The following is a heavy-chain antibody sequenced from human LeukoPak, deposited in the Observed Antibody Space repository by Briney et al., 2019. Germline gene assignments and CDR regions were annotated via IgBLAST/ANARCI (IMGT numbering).Heavy chain of an antibody. CDR2: IIPIFGTA. Sequence: SVKVSRKASGGTFSSYAISWVRQAPGQGLEWMGRIIPIFGTANYAQKFQGRVAITTDESTSTAYMELSSLRSEDTAVYYCARDCSSTSCYGQLPSYYFDYWGQGTLVTVSS. V-gene: IGHV1-69*05. D-gene: IGHD2-2*01. CDR3: ARDCSSTSCYGQLPSYYFDY. CDR1: GGTFSSYA. J-gene: IGHJ4*02.